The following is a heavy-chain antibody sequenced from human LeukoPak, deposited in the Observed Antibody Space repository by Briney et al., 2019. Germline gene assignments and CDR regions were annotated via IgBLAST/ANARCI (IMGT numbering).Heavy chain of an antibody. D-gene: IGHD1-14*01. CDR3: ARTRTQWATYYYYYMDV. CDR1: GGSISSGSYY. J-gene: IGHJ6*03. V-gene: IGHV4-61*02. Sequence: SETLSLTCTVSGGSISSGSYYWSWIRQPAGKGLEWIGRIYTSGSTNYNPSLKSRVTIPVDTSKNQFSLKLSSVTAADTAVYYCARTRTQWATYYYYYMDVWGKGTTVTVSS. CDR2: IYTSGST.